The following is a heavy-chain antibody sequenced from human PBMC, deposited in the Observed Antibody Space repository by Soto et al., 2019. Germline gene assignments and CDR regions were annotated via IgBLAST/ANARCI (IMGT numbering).Heavy chain of an antibody. J-gene: IGHJ6*02. V-gene: IGHV1-8*01. CDR2: MNPNSGNT. CDR1: GYTFTSYD. CDR3: ATGGTEGLSPYGMDV. D-gene: IGHD1-1*01. Sequence: QVQLVQSGAEVKKPGASVKVSCKASGYTFTSYDINWVRQATGQGLEWMGWMNPNSGNTGYAQKCEGRVSMPRNSSISPAYMELSSLRSEDTAVYYCATGGTEGLSPYGMDVWGQGTTVTVSS.